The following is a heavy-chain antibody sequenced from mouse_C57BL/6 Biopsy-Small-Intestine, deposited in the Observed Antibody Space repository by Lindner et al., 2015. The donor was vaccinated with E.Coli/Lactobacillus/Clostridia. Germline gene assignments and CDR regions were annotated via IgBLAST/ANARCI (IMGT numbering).Heavy chain of an antibody. V-gene: IGHV5-4*01. CDR2: ISDGGSYT. CDR1: GFTFSSYA. J-gene: IGHJ2*01. CDR3: AREEYYGSSYYFDY. Sequence: EVQLQESGGDLVKPGGSLKLSCAASGFTFSSYAMSWVRQTPEKRLEWVATISDGGSYTYYPDNVKGRFTISRDNAKNNLYLQMSHLKSEDTAMYYCAREEYYGSSYYFDYWGQGTTLTVSS. D-gene: IGHD1-1*01.